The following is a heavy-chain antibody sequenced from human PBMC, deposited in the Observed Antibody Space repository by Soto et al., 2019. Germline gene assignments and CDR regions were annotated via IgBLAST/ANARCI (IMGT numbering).Heavy chain of an antibody. Sequence: AGGSLRLSCAAAGFPFSSYAMSWVRQAPGKGLEWVSAISGSGGSTYYADSVKGRFTISRDNSKNTLYLQMNSLRAEDTAVYYCAREGLGAYYGMDVWGQGTTVTVSS. V-gene: IGHV3-23*01. J-gene: IGHJ6*02. CDR3: AREGLGAYYGMDV. CDR1: GFPFSSYA. CDR2: ISGSGGST. D-gene: IGHD4-17*01.